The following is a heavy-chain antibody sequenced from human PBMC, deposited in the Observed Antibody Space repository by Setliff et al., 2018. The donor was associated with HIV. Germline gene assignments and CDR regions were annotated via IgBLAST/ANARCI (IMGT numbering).Heavy chain of an antibody. J-gene: IGHJ5*02. CDR2: IHYDGGT. Sequence: SETLSLTCSVSGVSITNSSYYWGWIRQPPGKGLEWLGSIHYDGGTYYNPSLKSRVPISIDTSKSEFSLKVNSVTAADTAVYFCARYHYGVDWFDPWGRGTLVTVSS. V-gene: IGHV4-39*07. CDR3: ARYHYGVDWFDP. CDR1: GVSITNSSYY. D-gene: IGHD3-10*01.